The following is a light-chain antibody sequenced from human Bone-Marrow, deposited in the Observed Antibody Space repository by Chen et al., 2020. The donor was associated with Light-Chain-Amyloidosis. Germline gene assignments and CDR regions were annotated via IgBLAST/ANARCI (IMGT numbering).Light chain of an antibody. V-gene: IGKV3-20*01. CDR2: GSS. J-gene: IGKJ4*01. CDR1: QTISSNY. CDR3: QEYGTSPLT. Sequence: EIVLTQSPGTLSLSPGEGANLSCRASQTISSNYLTWYQQKFGQAPRLLIYGSSSRATGIPDRFTGCGSGKVFTLTINRLEPEYFAMYYCQEYGTSPLTFGGGTKVEI.